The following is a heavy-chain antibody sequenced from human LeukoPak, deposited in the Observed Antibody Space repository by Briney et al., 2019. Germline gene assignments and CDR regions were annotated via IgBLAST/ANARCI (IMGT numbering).Heavy chain of an antibody. D-gene: IGHD1-26*01. J-gene: IGHJ4*02. CDR1: GGSISGSTYY. CDR3: ASRTYRV. CDR2: IYYSGAT. V-gene: IGHV4-39*01. Sequence: PSETLPLTCTVSGGSISGSTYYWGWIRQPPGKGLEWIGSIYYSGATYYNPSLKSRVTVSVDTSKNQFSLKLRSVTAADMAVYYCASRTYRVWGQGTLVTVSS.